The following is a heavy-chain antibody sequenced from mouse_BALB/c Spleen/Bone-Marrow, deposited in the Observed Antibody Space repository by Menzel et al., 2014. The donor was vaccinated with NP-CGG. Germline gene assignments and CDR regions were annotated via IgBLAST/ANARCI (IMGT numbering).Heavy chain of an antibody. V-gene: IGHV1S127*01. Sequence: QVQLQQSGAELVKPGASVKTSCKASGYTFTSYWMHWVKQRPGHGLEWIGLIDPSDSYTSYNQNFKGKATLTVDTSSNTAYMQLSRLTSEDSAVYYCSREDGNHCFDYWGQGTTLAVSS. D-gene: IGHD2-3*01. CDR2: IDPSDSYT. CDR3: SREDGNHCFDY. CDR1: GYTFTSYW. J-gene: IGHJ2*01.